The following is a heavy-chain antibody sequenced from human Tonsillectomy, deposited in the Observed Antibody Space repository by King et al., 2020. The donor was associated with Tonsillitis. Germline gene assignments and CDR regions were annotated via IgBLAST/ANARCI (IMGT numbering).Heavy chain of an antibody. Sequence: QLQLVQSGAEVTKPGASVKVSCKASGYTFTSYYMHWVRQAPGQGLEWMGIINPSAGSTSYAQKFQGRATMTRDTSTSTVYMELSSLTSEDTAVYYCARGQYYYDSSGYYPLYFDYWGQGTLITVSS. CDR2: INPSAGST. CDR3: ARGQYYYDSSGYYPLYFDY. V-gene: IGHV1-46*01. D-gene: IGHD3-22*01. CDR1: GYTFTSYY. J-gene: IGHJ4*02.